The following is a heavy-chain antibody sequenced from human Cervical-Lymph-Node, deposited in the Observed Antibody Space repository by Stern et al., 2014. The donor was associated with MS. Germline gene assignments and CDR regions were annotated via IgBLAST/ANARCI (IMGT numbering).Heavy chain of an antibody. CDR2: INARGINT. CDR1: GFTFSDHA. J-gene: IGHJ4*02. D-gene: IGHD2-8*01. V-gene: IGHV3-23*04. CDR3: AKVRIYCTTSSCFGDFDY. Sequence: VQLVQSGGDLIQPGGSLRLSCAASGFTFSDHALTWVRQAPGKGLAWVSPINARGINTYDADSVKGRFTISRDKSKSTLYLQMNSLRADDTAIYYCAKVRIYCTTSSCFGDFDYWGQGTLVTVSS.